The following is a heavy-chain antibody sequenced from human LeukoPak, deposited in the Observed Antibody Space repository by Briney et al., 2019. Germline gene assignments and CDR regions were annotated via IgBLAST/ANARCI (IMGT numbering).Heavy chain of an antibody. Sequence: PSETLSLTCTVSGGSISSGGYYWSWIRQHPGKGLEWIGYIYYSGSTYYNPSLKSRVTISVDTSKNQFSLKLSSVTAADTAVYYCARVMVRGVTIDYSGQGTLVTVSS. CDR2: IYYSGST. V-gene: IGHV4-31*03. CDR3: ARVMVRGVTIDY. J-gene: IGHJ4*02. CDR1: GGSISSGGYY. D-gene: IGHD3-10*01.